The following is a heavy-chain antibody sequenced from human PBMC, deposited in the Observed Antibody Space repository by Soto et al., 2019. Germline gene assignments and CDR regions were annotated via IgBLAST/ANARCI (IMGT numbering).Heavy chain of an antibody. J-gene: IGHJ4*02. CDR2: FDPEDGET. CDR3: ANFIVYYDSSGSTGPDY. CDR1: GYTLTELS. Sequence: ASVKFSCKVSGYTLTELSMHWVRQAPGKGLEWMGGFDPEDGETIYAQKFQGRVTMTEDTSTDTAYMELSSLRSEDTAVYYCANFIVYYDSSGSTGPDYWGQGTRVTVS. V-gene: IGHV1-24*01. D-gene: IGHD3-22*01.